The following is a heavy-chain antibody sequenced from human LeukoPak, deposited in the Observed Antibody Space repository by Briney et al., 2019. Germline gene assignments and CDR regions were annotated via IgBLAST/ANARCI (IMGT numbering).Heavy chain of an antibody. CDR3: ARGTLYCSSTSCYVIDAFDI. CDR1: GGTFSSYA. J-gene: IGHJ3*02. CDR2: IIPILGIA. V-gene: IGHV1-69*04. D-gene: IGHD2-2*01. Sequence: SVKVSCKASGGTFSSYAISWVRQAPGQGLEWMGRIIPILGIANYAQKFQGRVTITADKSTSTAYMELSSLRSEDTAVYYCARGTLYCSSTSCYVIDAFDIWGQGTMVTVSS.